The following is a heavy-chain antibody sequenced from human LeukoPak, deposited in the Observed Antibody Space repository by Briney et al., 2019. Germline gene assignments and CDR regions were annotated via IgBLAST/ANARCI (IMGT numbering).Heavy chain of an antibody. CDR2: ISGAGDST. CDR1: GFSFRSYA. V-gene: IGHV3-23*01. J-gene: IGHJ5*02. Sequence: PGESLRLSCAASGFSFRSYAMNWVRQAPGKGLEWVSGISGAGDSTYYADSVKGRFTISRDNSKNTLYLLMNSLRAEDTAVYFCAKGGYSNILTDYHWGQGTLVTVSS. CDR3: AKGGYSNILTDYH. D-gene: IGHD3-9*01.